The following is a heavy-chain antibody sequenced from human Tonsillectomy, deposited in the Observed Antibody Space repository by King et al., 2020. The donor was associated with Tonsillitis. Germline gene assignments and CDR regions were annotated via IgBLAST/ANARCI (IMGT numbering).Heavy chain of an antibody. V-gene: IGHV3-43*01. CDR3: AKGWWTMGGAFYI. J-gene: IGHJ3*02. Sequence: VQLVESGGVVVQPGGSLRLSCAASGFTFDDYTMHWVRQAPGKGLEWVSLISWDGGSAYYADSVKGRFTISRDNSKNSRYLQMNSLRTEDTALYYCAKGWWTMGGAFYICGQGTMVTVSS. CDR2: ISWDGGSA. CDR1: GFTFDDYT. D-gene: IGHD4/OR15-4a*01.